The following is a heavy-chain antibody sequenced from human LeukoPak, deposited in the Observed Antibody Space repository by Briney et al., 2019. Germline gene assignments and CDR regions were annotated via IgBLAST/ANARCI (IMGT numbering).Heavy chain of an antibody. V-gene: IGHV3-21*01. CDR3: VRDVSRRIGMDV. Sequence: KSGGSLRLSCVASGFSFNSYSMNWVREAPGKGLEWVSTISPVSSYTWYAESVKGRFTISRDNPKNSLYLQMDSLRAEDTAVYYCVRDVSRRIGMDVWGQGTTVTVSS. CDR2: ISPVSSYT. CDR1: GFSFNSYS. J-gene: IGHJ6*02. D-gene: IGHD2/OR15-2a*01.